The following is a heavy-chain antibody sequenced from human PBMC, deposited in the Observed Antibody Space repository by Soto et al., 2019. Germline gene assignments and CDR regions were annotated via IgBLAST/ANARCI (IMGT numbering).Heavy chain of an antibody. CDR1: GGTFSSYA. J-gene: IGHJ6*02. Sequence: SVKVSCKASGGTFSSYAISWVRQAPGQGLEWMGGIIPIFGTANYAQKFQGRVTITADESTSTAYMELSSLRSEDTAVYYCARGGYSNVGYYYGMDVWGQGTTVTVSS. V-gene: IGHV1-69*13. CDR2: IIPIFGTA. CDR3: ARGGYSNVGYYYGMDV. D-gene: IGHD4-4*01.